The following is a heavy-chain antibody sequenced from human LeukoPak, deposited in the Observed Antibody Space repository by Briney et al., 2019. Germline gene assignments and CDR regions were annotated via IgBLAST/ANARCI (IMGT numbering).Heavy chain of an antibody. CDR2: ISSSGSTI. Sequence: TGGSLRLSCAASGFTFSDYYMSWIRQAPGKGLEWVSYISSSGSTIYYADSVKGRFTISRDNAKNSLYLQMNSLRAEDTAVYYCAKHSGERFPHDGYIHNYYFDYWGQGTLVTVSS. CDR1: GFTFSDYY. V-gene: IGHV3-11*01. J-gene: IGHJ4*02. CDR3: AKHSGERFPHDGYIHNYYFDY. D-gene: IGHD5-24*01.